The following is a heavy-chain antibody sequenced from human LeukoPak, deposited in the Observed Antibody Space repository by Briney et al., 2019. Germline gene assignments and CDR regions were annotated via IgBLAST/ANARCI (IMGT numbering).Heavy chain of an antibody. CDR3: AAGGSYYNPLFDY. CDR1: GFTFTSSA. CDR2: IVVGSGNT. D-gene: IGHD1-26*01. J-gene: IGHJ4*02. V-gene: IGHV1-58*02. Sequence: ASVKVSCKASGFTFTSSAMQWVRQARGQRLEWIGWIVVGSGNTNYAQKFQERVTITRDVPTSTAYMELSSLRSEDTAVYYCAAGGSYYNPLFDYWGQGTLVTVSS.